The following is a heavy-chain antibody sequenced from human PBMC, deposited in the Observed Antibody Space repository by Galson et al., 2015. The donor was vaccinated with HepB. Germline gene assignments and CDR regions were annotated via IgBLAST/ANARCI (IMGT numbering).Heavy chain of an antibody. J-gene: IGHJ6*02. Sequence: SLRLSCAASGFTFSSYAMSWVRQAPGKGLERVSAISGSGGSTYYADSVKGRFTISRDNSKNTLYLQMNSLRAEDTAVYYCAKAVRSSGPYYYGMDVWGQGTTVTVSS. CDR2: ISGSGGST. CDR3: AKAVRSSGPYYYGMDV. CDR1: GFTFSSYA. D-gene: IGHD3-16*02. V-gene: IGHV3-23*01.